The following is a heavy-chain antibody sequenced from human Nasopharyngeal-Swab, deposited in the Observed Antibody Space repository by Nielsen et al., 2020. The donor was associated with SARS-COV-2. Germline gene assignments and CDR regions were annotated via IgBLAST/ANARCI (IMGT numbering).Heavy chain of an antibody. CDR3: TRGFDP. V-gene: IGHV3-49*04. Sequence: GESLKISCAASGFTFSSYSMNWVRQAPGKGLEWVGFIRSKAYGGTTEYAASVKGRFTISRDDSKSIAYLQMNSLKTEDTAVYYCTRGFDPWGQGTLVTVSS. CDR1: GFTFSSYS. CDR2: IRSKAYGGTT. J-gene: IGHJ5*02.